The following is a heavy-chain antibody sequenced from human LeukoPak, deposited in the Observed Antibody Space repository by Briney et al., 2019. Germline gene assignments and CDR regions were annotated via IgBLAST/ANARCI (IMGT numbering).Heavy chain of an antibody. J-gene: IGHJ4*02. D-gene: IGHD6-13*01. CDR2: SYYSGST. CDR3: ARDGWSIAAALD. Sequence: PSETQSLTCTVSGGSISRADYYWSWIRQPPGKGLVWIGYSYYSGSTHYNPYLKSRVTISVDTSKNQFSLKLSSVSAADTAVYYCARDGWSIAAALDWGQGTLVTVSS. CDR1: GGSISRADYY. V-gene: IGHV4-30-4*01.